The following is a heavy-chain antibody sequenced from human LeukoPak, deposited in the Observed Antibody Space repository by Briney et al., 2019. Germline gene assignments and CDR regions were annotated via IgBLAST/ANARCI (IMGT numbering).Heavy chain of an antibody. CDR1: GFTVSSNY. CDR2: IYSGGST. Sequence: GGSLRLSCAPSGFTVSSNYMSWVRQAPGKGLEWVSVIYSGGSTYYADSVKGRLTISRDNSKNTLYLQMNSLRGEDRAVYYCAGNMITFGGVIGNWFDPWGQGTLVTVSS. V-gene: IGHV3-53*01. CDR3: AGNMITFGGVIGNWFDP. D-gene: IGHD3-16*01. J-gene: IGHJ5*02.